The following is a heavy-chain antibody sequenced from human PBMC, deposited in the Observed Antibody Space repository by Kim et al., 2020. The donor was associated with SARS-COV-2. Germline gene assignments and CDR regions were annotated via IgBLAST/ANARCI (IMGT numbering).Heavy chain of an antibody. D-gene: IGHD1-7*01. CDR3: ARRLITGTTTENWFDP. Sequence: ASVKVSCKASGYTFTSYGISWVRQAPGQGLEWMGWISAYNGNTNYAQKLQGRVTMTTDTSTSTAYMELRSLRSDDTAVYYCARRLITGTTTENWFDPWGQGTLVTVSS. CDR1: GYTFTSYG. CDR2: ISAYNGNT. V-gene: IGHV1-18*01. J-gene: IGHJ5*02.